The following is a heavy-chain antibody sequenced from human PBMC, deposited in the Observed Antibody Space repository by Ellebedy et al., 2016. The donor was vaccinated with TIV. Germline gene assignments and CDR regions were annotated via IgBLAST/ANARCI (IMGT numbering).Heavy chain of an antibody. V-gene: IGHV3-33*06. D-gene: IGHD2-21*02. CDR2: IWFDGSKK. CDR3: AKYGGIVVVTARSH. Sequence: GESLKISXAASGFTFSSYGMHWVRQAPGKGLEWVAVIWFDGSKKYYADSVKGRFTISRDNSKNPLYLQMNSLRAEDTAVYYCAKYGGIVVVTARSHWGQGTLVTVSS. J-gene: IGHJ4*02. CDR1: GFTFSSYG.